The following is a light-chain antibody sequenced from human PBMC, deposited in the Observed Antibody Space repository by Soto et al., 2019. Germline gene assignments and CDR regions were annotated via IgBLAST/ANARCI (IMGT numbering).Light chain of an antibody. CDR2: RNS. V-gene: IGLV1-44*01. J-gene: IGLJ2*01. CDR1: GSNIGSNT. CDR3: AAWDDSLNGPDVV. Sequence: QSVLTQPPSASGTPGQRVTISCSGSGSNIGSNTVNWFQQLPGTAPRLLIYRNSQRPSGVPDRFSVSKSGTSASLAISGLQSEDEAEYYCAAWDDSLNGPDVVFGGGTKVTVL.